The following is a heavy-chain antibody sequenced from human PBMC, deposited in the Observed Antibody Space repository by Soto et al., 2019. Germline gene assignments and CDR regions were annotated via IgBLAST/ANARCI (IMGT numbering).Heavy chain of an antibody. CDR1: GYTFTSYA. V-gene: IGHV1-3*01. D-gene: IGHD2-8*01. Sequence: QVQLVQSGAEVKKPGASVKVSCKASGYTFTSYAMHWVRQAPGQRLEWMGWINAGNGNTKYSQKFQGRVTITRDTSASTAYMELSSLRSEDTAVYCCARSLLMVYAIPEYYFDYWGQGTLVTVSS. J-gene: IGHJ4*02. CDR3: ARSLLMVYAIPEYYFDY. CDR2: INAGNGNT.